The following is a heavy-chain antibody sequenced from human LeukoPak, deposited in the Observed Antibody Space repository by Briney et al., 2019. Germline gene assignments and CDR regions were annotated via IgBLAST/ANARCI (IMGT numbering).Heavy chain of an antibody. D-gene: IGHD4-17*01. J-gene: IGHJ3*02. CDR3: ARESRDNDYGDYVSLPDAAAAFDI. CDR1: GGSISSGDYY. Sequence: SETLSLTCTVSGGSISSGDYYWSWMRQPPRKGLEWIVYIYYSGSTYYNPSLKSRVTISVDTSKNQFSLKLSSVTAADTAVYYCARESRDNDYGDYVSLPDAAAAFDIWGQGTMVTVSS. V-gene: IGHV4-30-4*01. CDR2: IYYSGST.